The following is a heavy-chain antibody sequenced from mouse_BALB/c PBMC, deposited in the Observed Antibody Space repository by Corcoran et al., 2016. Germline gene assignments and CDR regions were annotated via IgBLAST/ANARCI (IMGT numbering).Heavy chain of an antibody. CDR2: INTYTGEP. Sequence: QIQLVQSGPELKKPGEIVKISCKASGYTFTNYGMNWVKQAPGKGLKWMGWINTYTGEPTYADDFKGRFAFSLETSASTAYLQINNLKNEDMATYFCARGDGYLMDYWGQGTSVTVSS. CDR3: ARGDGYLMDY. V-gene: IGHV9-1*02. J-gene: IGHJ4*01. CDR1: GYTFTNYG. D-gene: IGHD2-3*01.